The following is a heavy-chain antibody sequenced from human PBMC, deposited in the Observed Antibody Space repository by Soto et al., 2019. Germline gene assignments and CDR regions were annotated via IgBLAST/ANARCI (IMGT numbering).Heavy chain of an antibody. D-gene: IGHD1-1*01. CDR2: IYHSGST. CDR3: ARDCGTGFYNFAS. CDR1: GYSISPGFN. Sequence: SETLSLTCAVSGYSISPGFNWGWSRQPPGKGLEWIGSIYHSGSTYYNLSLKSRVTISADTSKNQISLKLISVTAADTALYYCARDCGTGFYNFASCGKGTLVTVSS. J-gene: IGHJ4*02. V-gene: IGHV4-38-2*02.